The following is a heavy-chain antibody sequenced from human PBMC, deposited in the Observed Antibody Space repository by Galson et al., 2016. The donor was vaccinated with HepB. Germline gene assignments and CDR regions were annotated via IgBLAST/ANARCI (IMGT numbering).Heavy chain of an antibody. CDR1: GFTFDDYG. V-gene: IGHV3-20*04. Sequence: SLRLSCAASGFTFDDYGMSWVRQVPGKGLEWVSGIHWNGESESYGDYVRGRFTISRDNSRNSVSLQLNSLRAEDTALYYCARVAGGGQRGAIDIWGQGTMVIVSS. CDR3: ARVAGGGQRGAIDI. J-gene: IGHJ3*02. D-gene: IGHD6-19*01. CDR2: IHWNGESE.